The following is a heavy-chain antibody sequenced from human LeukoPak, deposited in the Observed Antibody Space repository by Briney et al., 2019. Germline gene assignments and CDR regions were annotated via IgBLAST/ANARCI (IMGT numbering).Heavy chain of an antibody. CDR3: ARAAMAGTSPPDY. J-gene: IGHJ4*02. D-gene: IGHD6-19*01. CDR2: IIPIFGTA. V-gene: IGHV1-69*13. CDR1: GYTFTSYG. Sequence: SVRVSCKASGYTFTSYGISWVRQAPGQGLEWMGGIIPIFGTANYAQKFQGRVTITADESTSTAYMELSSLRSEDTAVYYCARAAMAGTSPPDYWGQGTLVTVSS.